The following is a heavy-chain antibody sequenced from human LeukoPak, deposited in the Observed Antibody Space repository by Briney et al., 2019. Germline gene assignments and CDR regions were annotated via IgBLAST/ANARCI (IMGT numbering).Heavy chain of an antibody. J-gene: IGHJ6*04. CDR2: FYTSGST. CDR1: GGSVSSGRYY. V-gene: IGHV4-61*02. Sequence: PSETLSLTCSVSGGSVSSGRYYWTWLRQPAGKGLEWSGRFYTSGSTNYNPSLESRVTISIDTSKNQFSLKLSSVTAADTAVYYCARETTLGPTSRMDVWGKGTTVTVSS. D-gene: IGHD1-26*01. CDR3: ARETTLGPTSRMDV.